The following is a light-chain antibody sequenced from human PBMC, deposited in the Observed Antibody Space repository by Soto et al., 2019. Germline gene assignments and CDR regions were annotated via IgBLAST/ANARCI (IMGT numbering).Light chain of an antibody. Sequence: QSVLTQPASVSGSPGQSITISCTGTSSDVGGYNYVSWYQQHPGKAPKLMIYEVSNRPSGVSNRFSGSKSGNTASLTISGLQAEDEDDYYCSSYTSSSTPYVFGTGTKVTVL. CDR2: EVS. V-gene: IGLV2-14*01. J-gene: IGLJ1*01. CDR3: SSYTSSSTPYV. CDR1: SSDVGGYNY.